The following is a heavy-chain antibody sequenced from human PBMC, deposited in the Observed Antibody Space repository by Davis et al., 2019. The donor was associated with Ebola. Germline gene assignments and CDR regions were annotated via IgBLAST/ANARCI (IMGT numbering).Heavy chain of an antibody. Sequence: GGSLRLSCAAFGFTFSKYDMTWVRQAPGKGLEWVSVISGSGGTTYYADSVKGRFTISRDNAKNTLSLQMNSLRAEDTAVYYCAKVRDDYWGQGTLVTVSS. CDR1: GFTFSKYD. CDR2: ISGSGGTT. V-gene: IGHV3-23*01. CDR3: AKVRDDY. J-gene: IGHJ4*02.